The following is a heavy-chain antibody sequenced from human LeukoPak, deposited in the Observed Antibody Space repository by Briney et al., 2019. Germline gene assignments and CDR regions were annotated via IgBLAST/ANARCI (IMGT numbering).Heavy chain of an antibody. CDR1: GFTFSSYG. CDR3: ARDKARDDILTGSLFDN. V-gene: IGHV3-30*03. D-gene: IGHD3-9*01. J-gene: IGHJ4*02. CDR2: ISYDGSNK. Sequence: PGGSLRLSCAASGFTFSSYGMHWVRQAPGKGLEWVAVISYDGSNKYYADSVKGRFTISRDNSKNTLYLQMNSLRAEDTAVYYCARDKARDDILTGSLFDNWGQGTLVTVSS.